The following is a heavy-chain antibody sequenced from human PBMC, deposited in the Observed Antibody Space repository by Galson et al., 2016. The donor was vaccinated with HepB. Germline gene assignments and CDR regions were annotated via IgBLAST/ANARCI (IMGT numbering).Heavy chain of an antibody. Sequence: SVRVSCKASGYTFGSYPIHWVRQAPGQGLEWMGIITPNNGKTVYAQKFQGSVTMTSDTSTSTVYMEVSSLRSEHTAVYYCARDKERWVQFNYYFGMDVWGRGTTVTVSS. V-gene: IGHV1-46*01. CDR3: ARDKERWVQFNYYFGMDV. CDR1: GYTFGSYP. J-gene: IGHJ6*01. D-gene: IGHD5-24*01. CDR2: ITPNNGKT.